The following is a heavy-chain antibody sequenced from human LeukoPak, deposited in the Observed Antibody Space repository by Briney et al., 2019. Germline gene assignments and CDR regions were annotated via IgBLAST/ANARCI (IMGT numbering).Heavy chain of an antibody. CDR3: ARDGGYCSSTRCYRLLPNNLFAP. CDR2: INPNSGGT. D-gene: IGHD2-2*01. J-gene: IGHJ5*02. CDR1: GYTFTGYY. V-gene: IGHV1-2*02. Sequence: GASVKVSCKASGYTFTGYYVHWVRQAPGQGLEWMGWINPNSGGTNYAQKFQGRVTMTRDTSISTAYMELSRLRSDDTAVYYCARDGGYCSSTRCYRLLPNNLFAPWGQGTLVTVPS.